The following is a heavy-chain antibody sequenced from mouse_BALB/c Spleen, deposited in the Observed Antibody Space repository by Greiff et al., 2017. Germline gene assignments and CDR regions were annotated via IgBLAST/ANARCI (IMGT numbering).Heavy chain of an antibody. CDR1: GYTFTDYA. Sequence: VQVVESGPELVRPGVSVKISCKGSGYTFTDYAMHWVKQSHAKSLEWIGVISTYYGNTNYNQKFKGKATMTVDKSSSTAYMELARLTSEDSAIYYCARGAYYRYDDVWYFDVWGAGTTVTVSS. D-gene: IGHD2-14*01. V-gene: IGHV1-67*01. CDR3: ARGAYYRYDDVWYFDV. CDR2: ISTYYGNT. J-gene: IGHJ1*01.